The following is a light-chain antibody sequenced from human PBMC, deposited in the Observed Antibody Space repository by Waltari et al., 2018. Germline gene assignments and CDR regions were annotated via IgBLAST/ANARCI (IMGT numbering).Light chain of an antibody. CDR2: VNSDGSH. CDR1: SGPSTNV. V-gene: IGLV4-69*01. J-gene: IGLJ3*02. Sequence: HLVLTQSPSASASLGASVKLTCTLSSGPSTNVIAWLQKRPEKGPRYLMKVNSDGSHNKGDESPDRFSGSSSGAERYLTISSLQSEDEADYYCQTGGHGTWVFGGGTKLTVL. CDR3: QTGGHGTWV.